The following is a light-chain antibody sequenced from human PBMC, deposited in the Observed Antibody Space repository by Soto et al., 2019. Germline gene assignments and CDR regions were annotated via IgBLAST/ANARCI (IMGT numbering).Light chain of an antibody. CDR2: DAS. V-gene: IGKV1-5*01. J-gene: IGKJ1*01. CDR3: QQYNSYSQT. CDR1: QSISNW. Sequence: DIQMTQSPSTLPASVGDRVTITCRASQSISNWLAWYQQKPGKAPKLLIYDASSLESGVPSRFSGSGSGTEFTLTISSLQPDDFATYYCQQYNSYSQTFGQGTKVDI.